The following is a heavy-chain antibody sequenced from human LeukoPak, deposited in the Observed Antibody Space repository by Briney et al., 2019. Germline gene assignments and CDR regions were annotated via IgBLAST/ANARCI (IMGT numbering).Heavy chain of an antibody. V-gene: IGHV4-39*01. J-gene: IGHJ6*03. CDR3: AGLVVPAAGTYYYYYYMDV. CDR1: GGSISSGDYY. CDR2: IYYSGST. D-gene: IGHD2-2*01. Sequence: SETLSLTCTVSGGSISSGDYYWGWIRQPPGKGLEWIGSIYYSGSTYYNPSLKSRVTISVDTSKNQFSLKLSSVTAADTAVYYCAGLVVPAAGTYYYYYYMDVWGKGTTVTVSS.